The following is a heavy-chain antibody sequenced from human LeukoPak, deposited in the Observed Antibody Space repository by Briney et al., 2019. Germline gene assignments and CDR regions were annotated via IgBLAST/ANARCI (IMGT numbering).Heavy chain of an antibody. CDR2: IYSGGST. D-gene: IGHD6-13*01. J-gene: IGHJ4*02. V-gene: IGHV3-53*01. CDR1: GFTVSSNY. CDR3: FSGYSSSWGGY. Sequence: GGSLRLSCAASGFTVSSNYMSWVRQAPGKGLEWVSVIYSGGSTYYADSVKGRFTISRDNSKNTLYLQMNSLRAEDTAVYYSFSGYSSSWGGYWGQGTLVTVSS.